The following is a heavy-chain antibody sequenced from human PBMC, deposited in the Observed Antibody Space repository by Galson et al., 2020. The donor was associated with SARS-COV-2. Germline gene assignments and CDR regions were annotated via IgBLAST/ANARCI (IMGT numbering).Heavy chain of an antibody. CDR2: IKSKTDGGTT. J-gene: IGHJ3*02. D-gene: IGHD2-8*01. CDR3: TTDSFGLVYSEDAFDI. CDR1: GFTFSNAW. V-gene: IGHV3-15*01. Sequence: GESLKISCAASGFTFSNAWMSWVRQAPGKGLEWVGRIKSKTDGGTTDYAAPVKGRFTISRDDSKNTLYLQMNSLKTEDTAVYYCTTDSFGLVYSEDAFDIWGQGTMVTVSS.